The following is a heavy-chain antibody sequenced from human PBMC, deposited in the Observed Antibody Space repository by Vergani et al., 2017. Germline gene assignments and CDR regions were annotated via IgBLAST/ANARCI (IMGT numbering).Heavy chain of an antibody. V-gene: IGHV3-30*18. Sequence: QVQLVESGGGVVQPGRSLRLSCAASGFTFSSYGMHWVRQAPGKGLEWVAVISYDGSKKHYADSVKGRFTISRDNPKNTLYLQMNSLRAEDTAVYYCAKEFGRAEGPYYYGMDVWGQGTTVTVSS. CDR3: AKEFGRAEGPYYYGMDV. CDR2: ISYDGSKK. CDR1: GFTFSSYG. J-gene: IGHJ6*02. D-gene: IGHD3-16*01.